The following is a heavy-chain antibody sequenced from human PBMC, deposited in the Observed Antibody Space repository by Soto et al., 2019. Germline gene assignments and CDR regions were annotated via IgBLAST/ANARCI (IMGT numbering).Heavy chain of an antibody. Sequence: PGGSLRLSCSASGFTFSSFAMHWVRQAPGKGLEYVSGIVSNGVGTYYADSVKGRFTISRDNSKDTLYLQMSSLRAEDTAVYYCVKDRWELLRPILFEYWGQGNLVTV. V-gene: IGHV3-64D*06. CDR1: GFTFSSFA. CDR2: IVSNGVGT. D-gene: IGHD1-26*01. CDR3: VKDRWELLRPILFEY. J-gene: IGHJ4*02.